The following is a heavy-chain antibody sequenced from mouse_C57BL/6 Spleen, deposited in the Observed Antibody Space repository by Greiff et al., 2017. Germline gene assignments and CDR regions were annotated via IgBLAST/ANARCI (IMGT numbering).Heavy chain of an antibody. CDR2: IYPRSGNT. D-gene: IGHD2-4*01. Sequence: LVESGAELARPGASVKLSCKASGYTFTSYGISWVKQRTGQGLEWIGEIYPRSGNTYYNEKFKGKATLTADKSSSTAYMELRSLTSEDSAVYFCARSDYDGGMDYWGQGTSVTVSS. J-gene: IGHJ4*01. V-gene: IGHV1-81*01. CDR3: ARSDYDGGMDY. CDR1: GYTFTSYG.